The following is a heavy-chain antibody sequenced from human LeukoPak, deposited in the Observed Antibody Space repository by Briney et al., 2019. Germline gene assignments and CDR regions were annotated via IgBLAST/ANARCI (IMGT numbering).Heavy chain of an antibody. CDR3: AKDRNYYGSGSYLTYYYYGMDV. V-gene: IGHV3-30*18. D-gene: IGHD3-10*01. Sequence: PGRSLRLSCAASGFTFSSYGMHWVRQAPGKGLEWVAVISYDGSNKYYADSVKGRFTISRDNSKNTLYLQMNSLRAEDTAVYYCAKDRNYYGSGSYLTYYYYGMDVWGKGTTVTVSS. CDR1: GFTFSSYG. J-gene: IGHJ6*04. CDR2: ISYDGSNK.